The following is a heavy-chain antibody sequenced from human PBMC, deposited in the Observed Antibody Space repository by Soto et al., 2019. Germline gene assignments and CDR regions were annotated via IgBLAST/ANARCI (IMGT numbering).Heavy chain of an antibody. CDR3: SRGYSGSYPAGAY. Sequence: GGSLRLSCTASGFTFGDYVMSWVRQAPGKGLEWVGFIRSKGYGGTTEYAASVKGRFTISRDDSKSIAYLQMNSLKTEDTAVYFCSRGYSGSYPAGAYWGQGTLVTVSS. CDR2: IRSKGYGGTT. V-gene: IGHV3-49*04. CDR1: GFTFGDYV. D-gene: IGHD1-26*01. J-gene: IGHJ4*02.